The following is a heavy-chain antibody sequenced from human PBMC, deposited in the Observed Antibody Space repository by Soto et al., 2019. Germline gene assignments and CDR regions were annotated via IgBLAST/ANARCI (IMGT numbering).Heavy chain of an antibody. D-gene: IGHD3-9*01. V-gene: IGHV1-24*01. CDR2: FDPEDGET. CDR1: GYTLTELS. CDR3: AIGVVRHDFLIVMPQVYYYGMDV. J-gene: IGHJ6*02. Sequence: ASVKVSCKVSGYTLTELSMHWVRQAPGKGPEWMGGFDPEDGETIYAQKFQGRVTMTEDTSTDTAYMELSSLRSEDTAVYYCAIGVVRHDFLIVMPQVYYYGMDVWGQGTTVTVSS.